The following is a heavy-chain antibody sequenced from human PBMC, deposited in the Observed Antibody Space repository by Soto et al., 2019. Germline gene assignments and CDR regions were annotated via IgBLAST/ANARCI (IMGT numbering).Heavy chain of an antibody. CDR3: ARVDIVVVPAAIDGDAFDI. CDR1: GYTFTGYY. D-gene: IGHD2-2*02. V-gene: IGHV1-2*02. Sequence: ASVKVSSKASGYTFTGYYMHWVRQAPGQGLEWMGWINPNSGGTNYAQKFQGRVTMTRDTSISTAYMELSRLRSDDTAVYYCARVDIVVVPAAIDGDAFDIWGQGTMVTVSS. J-gene: IGHJ3*02. CDR2: INPNSGGT.